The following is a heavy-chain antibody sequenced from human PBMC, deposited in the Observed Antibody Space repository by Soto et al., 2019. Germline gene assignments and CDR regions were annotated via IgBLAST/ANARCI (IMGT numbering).Heavy chain of an antibody. J-gene: IGHJ6*02. D-gene: IGHD2-8*01. CDR2: INPKSGGT. CDR1: GYSFTDYH. CDR3: ARGHSTDCSNGVCSFFYNHEMDV. Sequence: ASAKVSCKASGYSFTDYHIHWMRQAPGQGLEWLGRINPKSGGTSTAQKFQGWVTMTRDRSISTFYMELTRLRSDDTAVYFCARGHSTDCSNGVCSFFYNHEMDVWGQGTTVNVSS. V-gene: IGHV1-2*04.